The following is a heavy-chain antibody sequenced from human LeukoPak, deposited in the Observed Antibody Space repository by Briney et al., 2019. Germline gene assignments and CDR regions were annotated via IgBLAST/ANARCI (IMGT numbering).Heavy chain of an antibody. CDR1: GFTFKTHA. V-gene: IGHV3-23*01. D-gene: IGHD3-22*01. CDR2: IDDSGVIR. J-gene: IGHJ4*02. Sequence: GGSLRLSCAASGFTFKTHAMSWVRQAPGKGLEWVSRIDDSGVIRSYADSVKGRFTISRDNSKNTLYLQMNSLRAEDTAVYYCAKDHYYDSSGYYHPSDYFDYWGQGTLVTVSS. CDR3: AKDHYYDSSGYYHPSDYFDY.